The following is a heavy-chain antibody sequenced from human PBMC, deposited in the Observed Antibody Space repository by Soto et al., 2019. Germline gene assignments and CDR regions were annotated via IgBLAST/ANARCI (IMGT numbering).Heavy chain of an antibody. J-gene: IGHJ5*02. CDR1: GYTFTSYY. D-gene: IGHD3-22*01. V-gene: IGHV1-46*01. Sequence: ASVKVSCKASGYTFTSYYMHWVRQAPGQGLEWMGIINPSGGSTSYAQKFQGRATMTRDTSTSTVYMELSSLRSEDTAVYYCARDSGIVAIPHMGSVGFDPWGQGTLVTVSS. CDR3: ARDSGIVAIPHMGSVGFDP. CDR2: INPSGGST.